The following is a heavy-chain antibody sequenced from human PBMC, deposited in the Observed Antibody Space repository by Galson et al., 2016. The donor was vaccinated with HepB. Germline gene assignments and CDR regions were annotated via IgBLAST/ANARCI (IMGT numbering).Heavy chain of an antibody. D-gene: IGHD2-15*01. J-gene: IGHJ6*02. V-gene: IGHV3-53*04. CDR1: GFTVSTNY. Sequence: SLRLSCAASGFTVSTNYMSWVRQAPGKGLEWVSVIYGGVSTTYADSVKGRFTISRHNSKNTLYLQMNSLRTEDTAVYYCARPLPNVGYGMDVRGQGTTVTVSS. CDR3: ARPLPNVGYGMDV. CDR2: IYGGVST.